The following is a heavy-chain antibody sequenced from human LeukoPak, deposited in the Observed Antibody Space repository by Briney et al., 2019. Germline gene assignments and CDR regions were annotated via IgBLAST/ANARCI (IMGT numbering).Heavy chain of an antibody. CDR3: ATNGYYDSSGYYFDP. Sequence: GGSLRLSCAASGFTFSSYAMSWVRQAPGKGLEWVSAISGSGGSTYYADSVKGRFTISRDNSKNTLYLQMNSLRAEDTAVYYCATNGYYDSSGYYFDPWGQETLVTVSS. D-gene: IGHD3-22*01. CDR2: ISGSGGST. CDR1: GFTFSSYA. V-gene: IGHV3-23*01. J-gene: IGHJ5*02.